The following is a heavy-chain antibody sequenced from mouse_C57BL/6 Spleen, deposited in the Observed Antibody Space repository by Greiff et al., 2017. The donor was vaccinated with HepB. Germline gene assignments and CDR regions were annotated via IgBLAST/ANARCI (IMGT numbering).Heavy chain of an antibody. D-gene: IGHD1-1*01. Sequence: EVQLQQSGPELVKPGASVKISCKASGYTFTDYYMNWVKQSHGKSLEWIGDINPNNGGTSYNQKFKGKATLTVDKSSSTAYMELRSLTSEDSAVYYCASHYGHYFDYWGQGTTLTVSS. CDR1: GYTFTDYY. J-gene: IGHJ2*01. V-gene: IGHV1-26*01. CDR3: ASHYGHYFDY. CDR2: INPNNGGT.